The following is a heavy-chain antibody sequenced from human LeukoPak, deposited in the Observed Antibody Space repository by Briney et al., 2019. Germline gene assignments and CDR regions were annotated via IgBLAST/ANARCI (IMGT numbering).Heavy chain of an antibody. CDR2: IYPGDSDT. D-gene: IGHD5-12*01. CDR3: TSPDGGYAY. V-gene: IGHV5-51*01. J-gene: IGHJ4*02. CDR1: GYSLTTHW. Sequence: GESLKISCKGSGYSLTTHWIGWVRQMPGKGLEWMGIIYPGDSDTTYSPSFQGQVTFSADKSISTAYLQWSSLKATDTAIYYCTSPDGGYAYWGQGTLVTVSS.